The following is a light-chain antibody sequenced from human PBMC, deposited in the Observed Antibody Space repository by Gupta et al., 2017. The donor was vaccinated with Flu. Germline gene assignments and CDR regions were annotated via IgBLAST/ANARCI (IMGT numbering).Light chain of an antibody. CDR3: QVWDPSSEVV. J-gene: IGLJ2*01. V-gene: IGLV3-21*02. CDR2: GDT. Sequence: SYVLPQPPSVSAAPGQPARLTCGGNNIGSKSVHWYQEKPGQAPVMVVYGDTDRPPGIPERLSVSNSGNTATLTISRVEAGEEADYYCQVWDPSSEVVFGGGTKLTVL. CDR1: NIGSKS.